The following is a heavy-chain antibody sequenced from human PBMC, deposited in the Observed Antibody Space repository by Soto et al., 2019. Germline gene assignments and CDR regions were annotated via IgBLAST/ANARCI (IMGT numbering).Heavy chain of an antibody. V-gene: IGHV3-23*01. CDR3: AKGGQSYDY. J-gene: IGHJ4*02. Sequence: PGGSLRLSCAASGFTFSNYAMSWVRQAPGKGLEWVSAISASVGSTYYTDSVKGRFTISRDNSKNTLYLQMNSLRAEYTAVYYCAKGGQSYDYWGQGTLVTVSS. D-gene: IGHD3-10*01. CDR2: ISASVGST. CDR1: GFTFSNYA.